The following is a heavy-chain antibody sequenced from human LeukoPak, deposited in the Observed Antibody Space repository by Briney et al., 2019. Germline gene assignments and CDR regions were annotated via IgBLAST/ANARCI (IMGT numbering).Heavy chain of an antibody. CDR3: AKDRHIVVVPAAIGAFDY. J-gene: IGHJ4*02. Sequence: GGSLRLSCAASGFTFSSYAMSWVRQAPGKGLEWVSAISGSGGSTYYADSVKGRFTISRDNSKNTLYLQMNSLRAEDTAVYYCAKDRHIVVVPAAIGAFDYRGQGTLVTVSS. CDR2: ISGSGGST. V-gene: IGHV3-23*01. D-gene: IGHD2-2*02. CDR1: GFTFSSYA.